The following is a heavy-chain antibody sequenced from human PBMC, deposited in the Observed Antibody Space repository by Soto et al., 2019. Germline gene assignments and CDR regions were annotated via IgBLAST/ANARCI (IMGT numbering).Heavy chain of an antibody. J-gene: IGHJ4*02. Sequence: LRLSCTASGFNLSTYGVHWVRQPPGKGLEWVAVVSFDGRNKYYAGSVEGRFTISRDNSKKTLYLHMNSLRAEDTAVYYCAKEGFYDRTGYYPFDSWGQGTLVTVSS. CDR1: GFNLSTYG. V-gene: IGHV3-30*18. D-gene: IGHD3-22*01. CDR3: AKEGFYDRTGYYPFDS. CDR2: VSFDGRNK.